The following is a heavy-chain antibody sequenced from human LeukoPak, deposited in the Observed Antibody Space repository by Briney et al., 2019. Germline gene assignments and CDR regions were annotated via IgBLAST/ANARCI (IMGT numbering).Heavy chain of an antibody. J-gene: IGHJ4*02. CDR1: GYSISSGYY. D-gene: IGHD4-11*01. CDR2: IYHSGST. CDR3: ARDPVTALSSYYFDY. Sequence: SETLSLTCTVSGYSISSGYYWGWIRQPPGKGLEWIGSIYHSGSTYYNPSLKSRVTISVDTSKNQFSLKLSSVTAADTAVYYCARDPVTALSSYYFDYWGQGTLVTVSS. V-gene: IGHV4-38-2*02.